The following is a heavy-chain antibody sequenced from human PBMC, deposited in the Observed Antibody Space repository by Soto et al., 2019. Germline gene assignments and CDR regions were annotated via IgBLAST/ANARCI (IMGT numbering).Heavy chain of an antibody. D-gene: IGHD7-27*01. J-gene: IGHJ4*02. Sequence: QVHLVQSGAEVRKPGASVKVSCKASGYTFSSYAMHWVRQAPGQRLEWMGWINAGYGNTKSSQKFQDKVTISRDTSASTAYMVLTGLRSEDTAVYYCARDTGDGTFDFWGQGTLVTVSS. V-gene: IGHV1-3*01. CDR3: ARDTGDGTFDF. CDR1: GYTFSSYA. CDR2: INAGYGNT.